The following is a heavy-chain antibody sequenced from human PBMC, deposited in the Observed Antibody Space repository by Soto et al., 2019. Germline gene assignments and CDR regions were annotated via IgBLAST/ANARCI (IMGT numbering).Heavy chain of an antibody. Sequence: QVQLMQSGAEVKKPGASVKVSCKASGYTFTSYDINWVRQATGQGLEWMGWMNTNSGTTGYAQKFQGRVTMTRNTSISTAYMELSSLRSEDPAVYYCAREKTSYGMDVWGQGTTVTVSS. J-gene: IGHJ6*02. CDR1: GYTFTSYD. CDR3: AREKTSYGMDV. V-gene: IGHV1-8*01. CDR2: MNTNSGTT.